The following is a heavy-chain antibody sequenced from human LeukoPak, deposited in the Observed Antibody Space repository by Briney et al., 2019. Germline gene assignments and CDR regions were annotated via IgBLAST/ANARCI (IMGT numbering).Heavy chain of an antibody. CDR2: IYTSGST. CDR3: ARGYDFWSGYSPQGYYYYYYMDV. CDR1: GGSISSGRYY. D-gene: IGHD3-3*01. J-gene: IGHJ6*03. Sequence: SQTLFLTCTVSGGSISSGRYYWSWVRQPAGKGLEWIGRIYTSGSTNYNPSLTSRVTISVDTSRNQFSLKLSSVTAADTAVYYCARGYDFWSGYSPQGYYYYYYMDVWGKGTTVTVSS. V-gene: IGHV4-61*02.